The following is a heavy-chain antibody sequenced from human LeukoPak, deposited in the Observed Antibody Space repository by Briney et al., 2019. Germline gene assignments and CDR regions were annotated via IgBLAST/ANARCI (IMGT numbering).Heavy chain of an antibody. CDR3: ARAEEPGIAAAGSFGYRGMDV. Sequence: ASVKVSCKASGYTFTSYYIHWVRQAPGQGLEWMGIINPSGGGTSYAQKFQGRVTITADKSTSTAYMELSSLRSEDTAVYYCARAEEPGIAAAGSFGYRGMDVWGQGTTVTVSS. CDR1: GYTFTSYY. CDR2: INPSGGGT. J-gene: IGHJ6*02. V-gene: IGHV1-46*01. D-gene: IGHD6-13*01.